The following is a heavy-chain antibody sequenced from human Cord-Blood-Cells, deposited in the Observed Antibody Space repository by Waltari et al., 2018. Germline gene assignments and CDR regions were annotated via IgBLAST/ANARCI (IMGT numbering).Heavy chain of an antibody. CDR2: IKSKTYGGTT. D-gene: IGHD1-7*01. CDR1: GFTFSNAW. V-gene: IGHV3-15*01. CDR3: TTAGGLELLFDY. Sequence: EVQLVESGGGLVKPGGSLRLSCAASGFTFSNAWMSWVRQAPGKGLEWVGRIKSKTYGGTTDYAAPVKGRFTISRDDSKNTLYLQMNSLKTEDTAVYYCTTAGGLELLFDYWGQGTLVTVSS. J-gene: IGHJ4*02.